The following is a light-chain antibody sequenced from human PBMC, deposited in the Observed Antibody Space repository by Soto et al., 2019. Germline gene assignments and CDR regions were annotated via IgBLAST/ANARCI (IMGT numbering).Light chain of an antibody. V-gene: IGKV3-11*01. CDR3: QQRSNWPTT. J-gene: IGKJ1*01. CDR2: DAS. CDR1: QSVSSY. Sequence: EIVLTQSPATLSLSPGERATLSCRASQSVSSYLAWYQQKPGQAPRLLIYDASNRATGIPARFSGSGSGTDFTLTISSLEHEDFEVYYCQQRSNWPTTLGQGTTVDIK.